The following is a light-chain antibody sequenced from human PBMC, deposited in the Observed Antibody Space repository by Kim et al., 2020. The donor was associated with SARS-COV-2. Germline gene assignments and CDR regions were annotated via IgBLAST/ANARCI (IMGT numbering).Light chain of an antibody. CDR1: KLGDKY. J-gene: IGLJ2*01. Sequence: SVAPGQTASITCSVDKLGDKYACWYQQKPGQSPVLVIYQDTKRPSGIPERFSGSNSGNTATLTISGTQAMDEADYYCQTWDSITVVFGGGTQLTVL. V-gene: IGLV3-1*01. CDR2: QDT. CDR3: QTWDSITVV.